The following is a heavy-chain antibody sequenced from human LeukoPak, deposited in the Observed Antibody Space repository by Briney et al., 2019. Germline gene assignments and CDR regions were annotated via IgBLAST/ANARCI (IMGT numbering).Heavy chain of an antibody. D-gene: IGHD1-26*01. CDR3: GRDLGGRSGY. CDR1: GFTFRTYW. V-gene: IGHV3-74*01. J-gene: IGHJ4*02. Sequence: GGSLRLSCAASGFTFRTYWMHWVRQVPGEGLVWVSRINEDGSITNYADSVKGRFSISRDNAKNTLYLQMNSLGAEDTAVYYCGRDLGGRSGYWGQGTLVTVSS. CDR2: INEDGSIT.